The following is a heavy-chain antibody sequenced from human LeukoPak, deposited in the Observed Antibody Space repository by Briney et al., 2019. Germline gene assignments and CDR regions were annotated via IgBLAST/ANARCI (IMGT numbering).Heavy chain of an antibody. Sequence: GKSLRLSCAASGFTFSSYAMHWVRQAPGKGLEWVAVISYDGSNKYYADSAKGRFTISRDNSKNTLYLQMNSLRAEDTAVYYCAREGGSGSPRFDPWGQGTLVTVSS. V-gene: IGHV3-30-3*01. CDR3: AREGGSGSPRFDP. J-gene: IGHJ5*02. CDR1: GFTFSSYA. CDR2: ISYDGSNK. D-gene: IGHD3-10*01.